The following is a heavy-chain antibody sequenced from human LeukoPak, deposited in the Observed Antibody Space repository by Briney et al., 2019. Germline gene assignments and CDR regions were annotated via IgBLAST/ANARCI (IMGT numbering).Heavy chain of an antibody. J-gene: IGHJ4*02. Sequence: PGGSLRLSCAASGFTFKTYSMTWYRQAPGKGLEWVSGNYGDGQTTFYADSVKGRFTISKDNSGNTLYLQMNSLRAEDTAIYYCAKDRLPDGRWSPDYWGQGALVTVSS. CDR2: NYGDGQTT. CDR3: AKDRLPDGRWSPDY. CDR1: GFTFKTYS. V-gene: IGHV3-23*01. D-gene: IGHD6-13*01.